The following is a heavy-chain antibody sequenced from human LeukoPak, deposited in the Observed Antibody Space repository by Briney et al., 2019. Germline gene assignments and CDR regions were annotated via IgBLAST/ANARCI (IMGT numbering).Heavy chain of an antibody. CDR1: GLTFSGSA. CDR2: IRSKANSYAT. V-gene: IGHV3-73*01. J-gene: IGHJ4*02. Sequence: GGSLRLSCAASGLTFSGSAMHWVRQASGKGLEWVGRIRSKANSYATAYAASVKGRFTISRDDSKNTAYLQMNSLKTEDTAVYYCTRLGRDGYNWGQGTLVTVSS. CDR3: TRLGRDGYN. D-gene: IGHD5-24*01.